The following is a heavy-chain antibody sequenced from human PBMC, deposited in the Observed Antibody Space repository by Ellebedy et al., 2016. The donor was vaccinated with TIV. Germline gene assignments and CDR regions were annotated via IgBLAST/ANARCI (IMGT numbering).Heavy chain of an antibody. Sequence: GSLRLSXTVSGGSINSYYWSWIRQPPGKGLEWIGYIYYSGSTNYSPSLRSRVTISIDTSIHQFSLKLTSVTAADTAVYYCAGGRADVWELLAYWGQGTLATVSS. D-gene: IGHD1-26*01. J-gene: IGHJ4*02. CDR2: IYYSGST. CDR1: GGSINSYY. CDR3: AGGRADVWELLAY. V-gene: IGHV4-59*12.